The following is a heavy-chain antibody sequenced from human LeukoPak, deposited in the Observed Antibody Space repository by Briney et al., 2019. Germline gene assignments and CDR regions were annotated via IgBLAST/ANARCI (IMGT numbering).Heavy chain of an antibody. D-gene: IGHD2-21*01. V-gene: IGHV3-48*04. CDR3: AREMIDYYGMDV. CDR1: GFTFSRYS. CDR2: ISSSGSTI. J-gene: IGHJ6*02. Sequence: GGSPRLSRAASGFTFSRYSMNWVRQAPGKGLEWVSYISSSGSTIYYADSVKGRFTISRDNAKNSLYLQMNSLRAEDTAVYYCAREMIDYYGMDVWGQGTTVTVSS.